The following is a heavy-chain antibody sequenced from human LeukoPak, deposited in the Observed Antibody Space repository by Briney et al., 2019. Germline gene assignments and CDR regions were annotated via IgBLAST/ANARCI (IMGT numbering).Heavy chain of an antibody. D-gene: IGHD6-13*01. CDR1: GGSTSSYY. CDR2: IYYSGST. V-gene: IGHV4-59*01. CDR3: ARGSSFFDY. J-gene: IGHJ4*02. Sequence: SETLSLTCTVSGGSTSSYYWSWIRQPPGKGLEWIAYIYYSGSTNYNPSLRSRVTISVDTSKNQFSLNLSSVTAADTAVYYCARGSSFFDYWGQGTLVTVSS.